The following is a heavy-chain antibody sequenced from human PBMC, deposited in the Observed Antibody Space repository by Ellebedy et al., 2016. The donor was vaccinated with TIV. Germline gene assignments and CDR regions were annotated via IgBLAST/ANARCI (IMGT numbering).Heavy chain of an antibody. J-gene: IGHJ4*02. V-gene: IGHV3-23*01. Sequence: GESLKISCAVSGLTFSSHGMSWVRQAPGEGLEWVSGLTASGDSTYYPDSVKGRFTISRDNSKNTLYLQMNSLRVEDTAVYYGVVTGWRGGTIVPFTYWGQGSLVTVSS. CDR1: GLTFSSHG. CDR3: VVTGWRGGTIVPFTY. CDR2: LTASGDST. D-gene: IGHD2-21*02.